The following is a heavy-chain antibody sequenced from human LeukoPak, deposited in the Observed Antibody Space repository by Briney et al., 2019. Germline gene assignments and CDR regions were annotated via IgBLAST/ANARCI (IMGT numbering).Heavy chain of an antibody. D-gene: IGHD2-2*01. CDR1: RYTFTDYY. CDR2: INPNSGGT. J-gene: IGHJ5*02. Sequence: ASVKVSCKASRYTFTDYYMHWVRQAPGQGLEWMGWINPNSGGTNYAQKFQGRVTMTRDTSISIAYMELSRLRSDDTAVYYCARGGWSLGYCSSSSCLDRFDPWGQGTLVTVSS. CDR3: ARGGWSLGYCSSSSCLDRFDP. V-gene: IGHV1-2*02.